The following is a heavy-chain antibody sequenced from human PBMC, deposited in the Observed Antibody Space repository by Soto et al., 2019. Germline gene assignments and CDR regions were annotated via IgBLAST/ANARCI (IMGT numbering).Heavy chain of an antibody. CDR1: GFTFSSYG. Sequence: QVQLVESGGGVVQPGRSLRLSCAASGFTFSSYGMHWVRQAPGKGLEWVAVISYDGSNKYYADSVKARFTISRDNSKNTLYLQMNSLRAEDTAVYYCAKDLRSWIQLWGLGPDYGMDVWGQGTTVTVSS. CDR3: AKDLRSWIQLWGLGPDYGMDV. CDR2: ISYDGSNK. J-gene: IGHJ6*02. D-gene: IGHD5-18*01. V-gene: IGHV3-30*18.